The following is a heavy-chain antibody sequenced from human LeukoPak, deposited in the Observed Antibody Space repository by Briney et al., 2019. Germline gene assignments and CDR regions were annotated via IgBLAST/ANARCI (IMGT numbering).Heavy chain of an antibody. V-gene: IGHV4-38-2*01. J-gene: IGHJ4*02. D-gene: IGHD5-12*01. Sequence: SETLSLTCAVSGYSISSGYYWGWIRQPPGKGLEWIGSIYRSGSTYYNPSLKSRVTISVDTSKNQFSLKLSSVTAADTAVYYCARGVGYSGYPYFDYWGQGTLVTVSS. CDR3: ARGVGYSGYPYFDY. CDR1: GYSISSGYY. CDR2: IYRSGST.